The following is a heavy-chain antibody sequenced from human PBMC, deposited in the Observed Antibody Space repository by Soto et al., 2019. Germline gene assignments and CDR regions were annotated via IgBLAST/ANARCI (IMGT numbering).Heavy chain of an antibody. Sequence: QVPLVESGGGVVQPGRSLRLSCAASGFTFSSYAMHWVRQAPGKGLEWVAVISYDGSNKYYADSVKGRFTISRDNSKNTLYRQMNSLRAEDTAVYYWAREMGGMDVWGQGTTVTVSS. CDR3: AREMGGMDV. V-gene: IGHV3-30-3*01. J-gene: IGHJ6*02. CDR2: ISYDGSNK. CDR1: GFTFSSYA.